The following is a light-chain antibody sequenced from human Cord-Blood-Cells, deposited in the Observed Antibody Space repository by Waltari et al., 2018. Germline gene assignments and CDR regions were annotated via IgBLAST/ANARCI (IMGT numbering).Light chain of an antibody. V-gene: IGKV1-5*01. CDR2: DAS. Sequence: DIQMTQSPSTLSASVGDRVTITCRASQSISSWLAWYQPKPGKAPKLLIYDASSLESGVPSRFSGSGSGTEFTLTISSLQPDDFATYCQQYNSYSRGYTFGQGTKLEIK. CDR3: QQYNSYSRGYT. J-gene: IGKJ2*01. CDR1: QSISSW.